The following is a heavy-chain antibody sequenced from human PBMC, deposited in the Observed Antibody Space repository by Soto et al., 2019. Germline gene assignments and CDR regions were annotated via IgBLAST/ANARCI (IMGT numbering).Heavy chain of an antibody. CDR3: TRKTGGYYFFEY. Sequence: QVQLQESGPGLVKPSDTLSLTCAVSGTSISGDHWWGWIRQTPGKGLDWIGYISSGGATHYNPSLGSRLTMSVDTSRSQFSLKLSSVTAVDAALYYCTRKTGGYYFFEYWGRGTLVTVSS. CDR2: ISSGGAT. V-gene: IGHV4-28*01. J-gene: IGHJ4*02. CDR1: GTSISGDHW. D-gene: IGHD2-8*02.